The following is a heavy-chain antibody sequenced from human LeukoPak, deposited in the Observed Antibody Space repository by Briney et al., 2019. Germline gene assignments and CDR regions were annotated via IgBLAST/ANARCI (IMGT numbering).Heavy chain of an antibody. D-gene: IGHD3-22*01. CDR2: IYHSGST. V-gene: IGHV4-38-2*02. CDR1: GYSISSGYY. Sequence: PSETLSLTCTVSGYSISSGYYWGWIRQPPGKGLEWIGSIYHSGSTYYNPSLKSRVTISVDTSKNQFSLKLSSVTAADTAVYYCARWDYYDSSGYYERWFDPWGQGTLVTVSS. CDR3: ARWDYYDSSGYYERWFDP. J-gene: IGHJ5*02.